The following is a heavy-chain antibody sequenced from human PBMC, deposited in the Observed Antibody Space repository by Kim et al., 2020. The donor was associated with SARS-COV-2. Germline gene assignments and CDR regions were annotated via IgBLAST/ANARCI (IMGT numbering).Heavy chain of an antibody. V-gene: IGHV4-59*01. D-gene: IGHD3-10*01. CDR3: ARVSDGSGNYFDY. J-gene: IGHJ4*02. Sequence: NPSLQSRVTISVDTSKNQFSLKLSSVTAADTAVYYCARVSDGSGNYFDYWGQGTLVTVSS.